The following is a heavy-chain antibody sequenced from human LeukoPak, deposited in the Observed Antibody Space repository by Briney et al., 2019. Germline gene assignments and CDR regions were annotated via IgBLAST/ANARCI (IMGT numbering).Heavy chain of an antibody. J-gene: IGHJ4*02. CDR2: IDHSGST. D-gene: IGHD3-10*01. CDR1: GGSFSGYY. V-gene: IGHV4-34*01. Sequence: PSETLSLTCAVYGGSFSGYYWSWIRQPPGKGLEWIGEIDHSGSTKYNPSLKSRVTISVDKSKNQFSLKLSSVTAADTAVYYCARDLEYYYGSGSYYTSGDYWGQGTLVTVSS. CDR3: ARDLEYYYGSGSYYTSGDY.